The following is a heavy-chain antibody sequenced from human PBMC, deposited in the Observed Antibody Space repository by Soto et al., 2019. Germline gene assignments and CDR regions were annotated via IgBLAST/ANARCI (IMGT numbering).Heavy chain of an antibody. D-gene: IGHD2-2*01. J-gene: IGHJ4*02. CDR1: GFTFSSYG. CDR3: ARDVLGYCSSTSCPHFDY. CDR2: IWYDGSNK. V-gene: IGHV3-33*01. Sequence: PGGSLRLSCAASGFTFSSYGMHWVRQAPGKGLEWVAVIWYDGSNKYYADSVKGRFTISRDNSKNTLYLQMNSLRAEDTAVYYCARDVLGYCSSTSCPHFDYWGQGTLVTVSS.